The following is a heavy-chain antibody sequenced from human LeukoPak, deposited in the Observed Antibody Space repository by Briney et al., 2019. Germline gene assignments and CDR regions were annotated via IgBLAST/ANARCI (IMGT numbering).Heavy chain of an antibody. CDR3: VKGTTMIVVVYEDFLH. D-gene: IGHD3-22*01. CDR1: GFNFSSYT. V-gene: IGHV3-64D*06. J-gene: IGHJ1*01. Sequence: AGSLRLSCSASGFNFSSYTMHWVRQAPGKGLEYVSAISSNGGSTYYADSVKGRFTISRDNSRDTLYLQMSSLRAEDTVVYYCVKGTTMIVVVYEDFLHWGQGALVSVSS. CDR2: ISSNGGST.